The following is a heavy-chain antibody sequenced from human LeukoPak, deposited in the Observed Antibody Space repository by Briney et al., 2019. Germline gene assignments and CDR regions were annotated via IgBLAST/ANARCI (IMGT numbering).Heavy chain of an antibody. J-gene: IGHJ3*02. Sequence: QSSETLSLTCSVSGGSISSYYRSWIRQPAGRGLEWIGRIYTSGSTNYNPSLKSRVTMSVDTSKNQFSLKLTSVTAADTAVYYCAITSWAGGYCLPHAFDIWVQGTMVTVSS. D-gene: IGHD2-21*01. V-gene: IGHV4-4*07. CDR2: IYTSGST. CDR1: GGSISSYY. CDR3: AITSWAGGYCLPHAFDI.